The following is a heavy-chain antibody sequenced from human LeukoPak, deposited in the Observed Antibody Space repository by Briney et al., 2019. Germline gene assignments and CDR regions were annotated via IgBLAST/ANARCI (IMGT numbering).Heavy chain of an antibody. Sequence: ASVKVSCKASGYTFSGYYMHWVRQAPGQGLEWMGWINPNSGGTKYAQKFQGRVTMTRDMSISTGYMEVSRLRSDDTAIYYCARELPRRYFDYWGQGTLVTVSS. CDR2: INPNSGGT. V-gene: IGHV1-2*02. J-gene: IGHJ4*02. CDR3: ARELPRRYFDY. CDR1: GYTFSGYY.